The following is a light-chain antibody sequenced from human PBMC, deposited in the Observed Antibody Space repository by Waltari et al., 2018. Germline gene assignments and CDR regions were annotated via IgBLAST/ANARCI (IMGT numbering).Light chain of an antibody. Sequence: IVLTQSPRTLSSPPLERATHSCRASQSVTSNYLAWYQQKPGQAPRLLIYGASSRATGIPDRFSGSGSGAEFTLTISRQESEDFAVYFCHYYSSSPWTFGQGTKVEIK. V-gene: IGKV3-20*01. J-gene: IGKJ1*01. CDR1: QSVTSNY. CDR2: GAS. CDR3: HYYSSSPWT.